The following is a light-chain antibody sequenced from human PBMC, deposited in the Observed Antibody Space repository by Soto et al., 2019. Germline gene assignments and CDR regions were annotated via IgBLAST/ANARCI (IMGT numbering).Light chain of an antibody. CDR2: NNN. CDR3: AAWDDSLNGVV. Sequence: QSALTQPPSVSGAPGQRVTISCTGSSSNIGAGYDVHWYQQLPGTAPKLLIYNNNQRPSGVPDRFSGSKSGTSASLAISGLQSEDEADYYCAAWDDSLNGVVFGGGTKLTVL. CDR1: SSNIGAGYD. J-gene: IGLJ2*01. V-gene: IGLV1-40*01.